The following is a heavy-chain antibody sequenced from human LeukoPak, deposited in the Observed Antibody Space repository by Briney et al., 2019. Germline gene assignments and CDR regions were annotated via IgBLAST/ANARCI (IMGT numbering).Heavy chain of an antibody. CDR2: MKYDGSEK. D-gene: IGHD6-13*01. J-gene: IGHJ4*02. V-gene: IGHV3-7*01. CDR3: ARDIAAAGLFFDY. Sequence: GESLRLSCAASGFTFSSYWMSWVRQAPGKGLEWVANMKYDGSEKDYVDSVKGRFTISRENAKNSLYLQMNSLRAEDTAVYYCARDIAAAGLFFDYWGQGTLVTVSS. CDR1: GFTFSSYW.